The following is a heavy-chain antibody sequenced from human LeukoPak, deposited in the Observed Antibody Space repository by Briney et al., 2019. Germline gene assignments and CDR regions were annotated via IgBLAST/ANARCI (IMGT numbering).Heavy chain of an antibody. CDR2: ISSSGSTI. V-gene: IGHV3-11*04. J-gene: IGHJ3*02. CDR1: GFTFSDYY. D-gene: IGHD3-22*01. Sequence: KTGGSLRLSCAASGFTFSDYYMSWTRQAPGKGLEWVSYISSSGSTIYYADSVKGRFTISRDNAKNSLYLQMNSLRAEDTAVYYCASSDYYDSSGYPPRLLVPDAFDIWGQGTMVTVSS. CDR3: ASSDYYDSSGYPPRLLVPDAFDI.